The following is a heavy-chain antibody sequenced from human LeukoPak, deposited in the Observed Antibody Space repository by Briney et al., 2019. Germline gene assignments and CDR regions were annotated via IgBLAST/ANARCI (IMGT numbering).Heavy chain of an antibody. CDR2: IIPILGIA. CDR1: GGTFSSYA. D-gene: IGHD6-13*01. V-gene: IGHV1-69*04. CDR3: ARDGVLQQAFDY. J-gene: IGHJ4*02. Sequence: GASVKVSCKASGGTFSSYAISWVRQAPGQGLEWMGRIIPILGIANYAQKFQGRVTITADKSTSTAYMELSSLRSDDTAVYYCARDGVLQQAFDYWGQGTLVTVSS.